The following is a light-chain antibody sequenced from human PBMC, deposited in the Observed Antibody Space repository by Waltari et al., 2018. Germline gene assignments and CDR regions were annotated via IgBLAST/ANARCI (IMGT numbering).Light chain of an antibody. CDR1: SSDVGGYTY. J-gene: IGLJ3*02. CDR2: YVS. V-gene: IGLV2-14*03. CDR3: SSYTSSSTPWV. Sequence: QSALTQPASVSGAPGQSITISCTGSSSDVGGYTYVSWYQQHPGKAPILMIYYVSNRPSGVSNRFSGSKSGNTASLTISGLQAEDEADYYCSSYTSSSTPWVFGGGTKLTVL.